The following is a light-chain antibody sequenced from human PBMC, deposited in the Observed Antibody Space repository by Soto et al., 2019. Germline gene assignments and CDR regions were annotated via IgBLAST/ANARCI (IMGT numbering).Light chain of an antibody. J-gene: IGKJ1*01. V-gene: IGKV1-5*01. Sequence: DIQMTQSPSTLSASVGDRVTITCRASQSISSWLAWYQQKPGKAPKLLIYDASSLESGVPSRFSGSGSATEFTLTISILQPDDFATYYCQQYNSYSETFGQGTKVEIK. CDR3: QQYNSYSET. CDR1: QSISSW. CDR2: DAS.